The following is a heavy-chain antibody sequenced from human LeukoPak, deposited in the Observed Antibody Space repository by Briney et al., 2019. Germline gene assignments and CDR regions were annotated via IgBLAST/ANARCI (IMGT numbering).Heavy chain of an antibody. Sequence: GGSLRLSCAASGFTFSSYVMHWVRQAPGKGLEWVAVISYDGSNKYYADSVKGRFTISRDNSKNTLFLQMNSLRGEDTAMYYCARVRGGGFRTADLWGQGTLVSVSS. V-gene: IGHV3-30*04. D-gene: IGHD1-14*01. CDR3: ARVRGGGFRTADL. CDR2: ISYDGSNK. J-gene: IGHJ5*02. CDR1: GFTFSSYV.